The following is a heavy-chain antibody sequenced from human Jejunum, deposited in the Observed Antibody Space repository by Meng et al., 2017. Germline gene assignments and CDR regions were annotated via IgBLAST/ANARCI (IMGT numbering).Heavy chain of an antibody. CDR2: IYNNEST. CDR1: GGSSRTLH. Sequence: QGELEESGPGLVKASDTVSLTCSVSGGSSRTLHWSWFRQPPGKGLEWIGYIYNNESTYYNRALQSRVTISMDTSKNQFSLRLNSVTAADTAVYYCTRGGWYGIHWGPGTLVTVSS. D-gene: IGHD6-19*01. J-gene: IGHJ4*02. V-gene: IGHV4-59*07. CDR3: TRGGWYGIH.